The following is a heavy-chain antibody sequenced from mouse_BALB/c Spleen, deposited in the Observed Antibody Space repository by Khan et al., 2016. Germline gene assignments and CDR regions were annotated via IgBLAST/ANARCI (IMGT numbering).Heavy chain of an antibody. CDR2: ISSGSGTI. CDR3: ARAGLRRRAAMDY. Sequence: EVELVESGGGLVQPGGSRKLSCAASGFTFSSFGMHWVRQAPEKGLEWVAYISSGSGTIYYADTVKGRFTISRDNPTNTLFLQMTSLRSEDTAMYYCARAGLRRRAAMDYWGQGTSVTVSS. J-gene: IGHJ4*01. V-gene: IGHV5-17*02. CDR1: GFTFSSFG. D-gene: IGHD2-2*01.